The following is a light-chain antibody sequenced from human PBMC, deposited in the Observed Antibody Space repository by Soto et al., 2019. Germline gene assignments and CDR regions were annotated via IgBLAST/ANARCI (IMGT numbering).Light chain of an antibody. CDR2: GNS. Sequence: QSVLTQPPSVSGAPGQRVTISCTRSSSNIGAGYDVHWYQQLPGTAPKLLMYGNSNRPSGVPDRFSGSKSGTSAFXAITGLQAEDEADYYCQSYDSSLSGWVFGGGTKLTVL. J-gene: IGLJ3*02. CDR1: SSNIGAGYD. V-gene: IGLV1-40*01. CDR3: QSYDSSLSGWV.